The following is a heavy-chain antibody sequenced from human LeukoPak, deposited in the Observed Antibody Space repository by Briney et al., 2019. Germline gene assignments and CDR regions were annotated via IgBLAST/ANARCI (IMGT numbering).Heavy chain of an antibody. CDR1: GFTVSSNS. V-gene: IGHV3-66*01. Sequence: SGGSLRLSCAASGFTVSSNSMSWVRQAPGKGLEWVSIIYSGGSTYHADSVKSRFTISRDNSKNTLYLQMNSLRAEDTAVYYCAKDGYFRFLEWLLPDYWGQGTLVTVSS. J-gene: IGHJ4*02. CDR3: AKDGYFRFLEWLLPDY. CDR2: IYSGGST. D-gene: IGHD3-3*01.